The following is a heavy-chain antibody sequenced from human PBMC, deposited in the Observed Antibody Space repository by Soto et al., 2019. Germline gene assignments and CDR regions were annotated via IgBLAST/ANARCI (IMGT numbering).Heavy chain of an antibody. D-gene: IGHD3-3*01. CDR3: ATGVIWIGYFTVDS. CDR1: GGSFGNSA. CDR2: LIPAYRTL. J-gene: IGHJ4*02. Sequence: QVLLVQSGAEVKKPGSSVKISCKASGGSFGNSAINWVRQTPGQGLEWLGGLIPAYRTLNNAQKFQGRVTITADESTGTAYMTLSSLASNDTAVYYCATGVIWIGYFTVDSWGQGTRVTVSA. V-gene: IGHV1-69*01.